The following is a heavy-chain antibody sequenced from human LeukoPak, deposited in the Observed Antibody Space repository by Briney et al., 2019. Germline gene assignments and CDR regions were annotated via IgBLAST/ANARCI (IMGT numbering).Heavy chain of an antibody. Sequence: GGSLRLSCAASGFTFSSYAVHWVRQAPGKGLEWVAVISYDGSNKYYADSVKGRFTISRDNSKNTLYLQMNSLRAEDTAVYYCARDDEYSSGMIDYWGQGTLVTVSS. J-gene: IGHJ4*02. CDR3: ARDDEYSSGMIDY. CDR2: ISYDGSNK. D-gene: IGHD6-19*01. CDR1: GFTFSSYA. V-gene: IGHV3-30-3*01.